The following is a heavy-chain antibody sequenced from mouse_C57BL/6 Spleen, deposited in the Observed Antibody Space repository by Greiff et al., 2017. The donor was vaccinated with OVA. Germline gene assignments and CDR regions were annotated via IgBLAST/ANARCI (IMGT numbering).Heavy chain of an antibody. CDR1: GFTFSSYA. CDR2: ISDGGSYT. CDR3: ARSPLYYGSSYDYFDY. V-gene: IGHV5-4*03. J-gene: IGHJ2*01. Sequence: EVKLEESGGGLVKPGGSLKLSCAASGFTFSSYAMSWVRQTPEKRLEWVATISDGGSYTYYPDNVKGRFTISRDNAKNNLYLQMSHLKSEDTAMYYCARSPLYYGSSYDYFDYWGQGTTLTVSS. D-gene: IGHD1-1*01.